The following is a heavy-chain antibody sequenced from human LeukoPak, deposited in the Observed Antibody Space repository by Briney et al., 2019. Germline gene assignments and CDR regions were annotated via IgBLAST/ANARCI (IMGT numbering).Heavy chain of an antibody. D-gene: IGHD2-2*01. J-gene: IGHJ6*02. CDR2: INPSGGST. CDR1: GYTFTSYY. V-gene: IGHV1-46*01. Sequence: ASVKVSCKASGYTFTSYYMHWVRQAPGQGLEWMGIINPSGGSTSYAQKFQGRVTMTRDTSTSTVYMELSSLRSEDTAVYYCAAPIVVVPAAIYYYYGMDVWGQGTTVTVSS. CDR3: AAPIVVVPAAIYYYYGMDV.